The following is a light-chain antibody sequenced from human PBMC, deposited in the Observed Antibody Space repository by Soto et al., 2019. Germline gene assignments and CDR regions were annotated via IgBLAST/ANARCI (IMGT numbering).Light chain of an antibody. Sequence: QSALTQPASMSGSPGQSITVSCTGTSSDVGGYNYVSWYQQHPGKAPKLMIYEVSNRPSGVSNRFSGSKSGNAASLTISGVQAEDEADYFCSSYTSSHTYVFGSGTKLTVL. CDR2: EVS. CDR3: SSYTSSHTYV. CDR1: SSDVGGYNY. J-gene: IGLJ1*01. V-gene: IGLV2-14*01.